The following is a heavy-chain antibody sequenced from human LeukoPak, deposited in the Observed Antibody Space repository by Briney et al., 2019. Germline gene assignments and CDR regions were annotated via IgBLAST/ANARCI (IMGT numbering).Heavy chain of an antibody. CDR3: ARGQSSSWYEYFQH. J-gene: IGHJ1*01. CDR2: ISSSSSYI. CDR1: GFTFSSYS. D-gene: IGHD6-13*01. V-gene: IGHV3-21*01. Sequence: GGSLRLSCAASGFTFSSYSMNWVRQAPGKGLEWVSSISSSSSYIYYADSVKGRFTISRDNAKNSLYLQMNSLRAEDTAVYYCARGQSSSWYEYFQHWGQGTLVTVSS.